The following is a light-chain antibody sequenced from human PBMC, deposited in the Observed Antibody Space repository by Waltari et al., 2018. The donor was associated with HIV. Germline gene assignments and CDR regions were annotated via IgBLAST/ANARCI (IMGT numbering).Light chain of an antibody. CDR2: DVT. Sequence: QPALTQPAAVSGSPGQSITISCTGTSSDVGGYNSVSWFFQRPGQAPKLMIYDVTHRPSGVSNRLSGSKSANTASLTISGLQVEDEGDYYCTSFRPTSAPVVFGGGTKLTVL. CDR1: SSDVGGYNS. J-gene: IGLJ2*01. CDR3: TSFRPTSAPVV. V-gene: IGLV2-14*01.